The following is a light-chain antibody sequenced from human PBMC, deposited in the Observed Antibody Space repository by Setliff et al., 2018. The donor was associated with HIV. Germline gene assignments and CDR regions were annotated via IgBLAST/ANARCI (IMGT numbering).Light chain of an antibody. J-gene: IGLJ1*01. V-gene: IGLV2-14*03. CDR1: SSDVGAYNQ. Sequence: ALAQPASVSGSPGRSITISCTGTSSDVGAYNQVSWYQQHPGKAPKLMIYDVDQRPSGVSDRFSGSKSGNTASLTISGLQAEDDADYYCSSYTSSKSHVFGTGTKVTVL. CDR3: SSYTSSKSHV. CDR2: DVD.